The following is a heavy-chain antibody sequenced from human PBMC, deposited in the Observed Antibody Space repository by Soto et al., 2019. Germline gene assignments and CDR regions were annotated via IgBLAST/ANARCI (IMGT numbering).Heavy chain of an antibody. CDR2: IYPGDSDT. CDR3: ATGVQDPSKNYYGMDV. Sequence: GESLKISCKGSGYSFTSYWIGWVRQMPGKGLEWMGIIYPGDSDTRYSPSFQGQVTISADKSISTAYLQWSSLKASDTAMYYCATGVQDPSKNYYGMDVWGQESTVTISS. V-gene: IGHV5-51*01. D-gene: IGHD3-10*01. J-gene: IGHJ6*01. CDR1: GYSFTSYW.